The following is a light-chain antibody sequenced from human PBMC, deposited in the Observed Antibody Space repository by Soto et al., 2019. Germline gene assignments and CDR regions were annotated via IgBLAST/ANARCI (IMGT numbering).Light chain of an antibody. V-gene: IGLV2-14*01. CDR3: SSYTSSSTLHV. Sequence: QSVLTQPASVSGSPGQSITISCTGTSSDVGGYSYVSWYQQHPGKAPKLMIYEVSNRPSGVSNRFSGSKSGNTASLTISGLQAEDEADYYCSSYTSSSTLHVFGTGTKVTV. CDR2: EVS. CDR1: SSDVGGYSY. J-gene: IGLJ1*01.